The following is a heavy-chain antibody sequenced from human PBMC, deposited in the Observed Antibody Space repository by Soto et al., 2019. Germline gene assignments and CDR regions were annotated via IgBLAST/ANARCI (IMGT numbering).Heavy chain of an antibody. J-gene: IGHJ4*02. CDR1: GDSITSIYH. D-gene: IGHD1-26*01. V-gene: IGHV4-38-2*01. Sequence: SETLSLTCAVSGDSITSIYHWAWIRQPPGRGLEWVASIYHTGTTYYNPSLKSRVTISVDTSKNQFSLKLSSVTAADTAVYYCARYFEVGASIDYWGQGTLVTVSS. CDR3: ARYFEVGASIDY. CDR2: IYHTGTT.